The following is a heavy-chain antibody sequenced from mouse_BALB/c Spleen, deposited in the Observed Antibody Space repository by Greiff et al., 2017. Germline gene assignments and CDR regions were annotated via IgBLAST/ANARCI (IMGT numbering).Heavy chain of an antibody. Sequence: QVQLQQSGPGLVQPSQSLSITCTVSGFSLTSYGVHWVRQSPGKGLEWLGVIWSGGSTDYNAAFISRLSISKDNSKSQVFFKMNSLQANDTAIYYCARNWGMVTTYYYAMDYWGQGTSVTVSS. V-gene: IGHV2-2*02. J-gene: IGHJ4*01. D-gene: IGHD2-10*02. CDR3: ARNWGMVTTYYYAMDY. CDR2: IWSGGST. CDR1: GFSLTSYG.